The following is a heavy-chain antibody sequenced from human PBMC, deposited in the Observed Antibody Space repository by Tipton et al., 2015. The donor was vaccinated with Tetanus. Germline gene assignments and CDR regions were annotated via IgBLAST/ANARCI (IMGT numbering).Heavy chain of an antibody. CDR2: IYNSGSP. CDR1: GGSISSGGYY. D-gene: IGHD1-26*01. Sequence: LVKPTQTLSLTCTVSGGSISSGGYYWSWIRQHPGKGLEWIGDIYNSGSPYYNPSLKSPVTISVDTSKNQFSLKLNSVTAADTAVYFCARDQARGARGWNYFDYWGQGTQVTVSS. CDR3: ARDQARGARGWNYFDY. V-gene: IGHV4-31*01. J-gene: IGHJ4*02.